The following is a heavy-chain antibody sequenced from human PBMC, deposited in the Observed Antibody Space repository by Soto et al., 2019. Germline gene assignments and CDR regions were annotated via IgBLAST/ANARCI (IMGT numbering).Heavy chain of an antibody. J-gene: IGHJ4*02. CDR3: ARDPAATVDRLYFHS. D-gene: IGHD4-4*01. V-gene: IGHV4-31*03. Sequence: SETLSLTCSVSGVSVISGGHYWNWIRQFPGKGLEWIGYIYHSGGGYYNPSLKSRASMSVDTSKSEFSLRLASVTAADTAVYFCARDPAATVDRLYFHSWGQGALVTVSS. CDR2: IYHSGGG. CDR1: GVSVISGGHY.